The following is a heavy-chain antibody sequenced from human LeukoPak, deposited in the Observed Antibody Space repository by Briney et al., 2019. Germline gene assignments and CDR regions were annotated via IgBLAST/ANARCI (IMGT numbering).Heavy chain of an antibody. CDR2: MNPNSGNT. J-gene: IGHJ4*02. D-gene: IGHD5-12*01. CDR1: GYTFTRYD. V-gene: IGHV1-8*01. Sequence: ASVTVSFMASGYTFTRYDINWVRQATGQGLEWMAWMNPNSGNTGYAQKFQGRDTITRNTSISTAYIEVSSLRSEDTAVYYCARVRSRYSGYDLAYWGQGTLVTISS. CDR3: ARVRSRYSGYDLAY.